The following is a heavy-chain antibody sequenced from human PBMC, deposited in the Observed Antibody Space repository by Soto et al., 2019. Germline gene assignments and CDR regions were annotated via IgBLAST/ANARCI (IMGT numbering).Heavy chain of an antibody. J-gene: IGHJ3*02. D-gene: IGHD3-16*02. CDR1: GFTFTSYG. V-gene: IGHV1-18*01. Sequence: ASVKATSKASGFTFTSYGISWVRQAPGQGLEWMGWISAYNGNTNYAQKLQGRVTMTTDTSTSTAYMELRSLRSDDTAVYYCARDPHVMITFGGVIVITLDAFDIWVQGTMVTVSS. CDR2: ISAYNGNT. CDR3: ARDPHVMITFGGVIVITLDAFDI.